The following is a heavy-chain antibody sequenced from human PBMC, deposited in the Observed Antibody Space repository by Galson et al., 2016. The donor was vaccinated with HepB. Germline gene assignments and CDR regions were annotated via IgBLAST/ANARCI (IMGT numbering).Heavy chain of an antibody. D-gene: IGHD3-16*01. CDR1: GFTVSSNY. V-gene: IGHV3-53*01. CDR2: IYTGGVT. Sequence: SLRLSCAGSGFTVSSNYMNRVRQAPGKGLEWVSLIYTGGVTYYADSVKGRFTISRDNSKNTLYLQMNSLRAEDTAVYYCARGGRNRINDAFDMWGQGTMVTVSS. J-gene: IGHJ3*02. CDR3: ARGGRNRINDAFDM.